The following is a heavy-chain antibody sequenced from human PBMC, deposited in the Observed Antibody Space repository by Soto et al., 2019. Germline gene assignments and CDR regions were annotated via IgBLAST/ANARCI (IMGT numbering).Heavy chain of an antibody. CDR3: TTDCDGTTGTTSSVGGPFYYYYYMDV. CDR2: IKSKTDGGTT. J-gene: IGHJ6*03. Sequence: GGSLRLSCAASGFTFSNAWMSWVRQAPGKGLEWVGRIKSKTDGGTTDYAAPVKGRFTISRDDSKNTLYLQMNSLKTEDTAVYYCTTDCDGTTGTTSSVGGPFYYYYYMDVWGKGTTVTVSS. D-gene: IGHD1-1*01. V-gene: IGHV3-15*01. CDR1: GFTFSNAW.